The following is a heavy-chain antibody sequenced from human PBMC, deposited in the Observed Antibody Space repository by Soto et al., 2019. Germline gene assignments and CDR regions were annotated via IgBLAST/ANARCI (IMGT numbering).Heavy chain of an antibody. V-gene: IGHV1-18*04. Sequence: ASVKRSRKAFTESSSNYGSGWVLLAPGQGLEWMGWISTYNGNTNTYHKKRFQGRFTMTSDSASNTAYMELRSLTPDDTAVYYCARGGQKNVYTSIGPWGQGTLVTVSS. CDR1: TESSSNYG. CDR3: ARGGQKNVYTSIGP. J-gene: IGHJ5*02. D-gene: IGHD1-1*01. CDR2: ISTYNGNT.